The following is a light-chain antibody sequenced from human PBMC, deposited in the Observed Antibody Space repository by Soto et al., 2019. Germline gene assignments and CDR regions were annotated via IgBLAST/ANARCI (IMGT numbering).Light chain of an antibody. CDR3: QQYNNWPMT. V-gene: IGKV3-15*01. Sequence: EIVMTQSPATLSVSPGERATLSCRASQSVSSNLAWYQQKPGQAPRLLIYGASTRATGIPATFSGSGSGTEFTLTISSLQSEDFVVYYCQQYNNWPMTFGQGTKVEIK. CDR1: QSVSSN. CDR2: GAS. J-gene: IGKJ1*01.